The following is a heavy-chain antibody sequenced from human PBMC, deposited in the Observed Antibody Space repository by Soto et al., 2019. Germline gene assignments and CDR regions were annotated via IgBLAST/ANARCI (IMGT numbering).Heavy chain of an antibody. CDR1: GFSFIVSS. V-gene: IGHV3-73*01. D-gene: IGHD5-12*01. CDR3: TTSGYDKFVDX. J-gene: IGHJ4*02. CDR2: MRSRANSYAT. Sequence: VSLRLSCAASGFSFIVSSMHWVRQASGEGLELVGRMRSRANSYATTYAQSVKGRFPISRDDSKNTAYLQMNSLKAEDTAVYYCTTSGYDKFVDXWGQVILVTVSX.